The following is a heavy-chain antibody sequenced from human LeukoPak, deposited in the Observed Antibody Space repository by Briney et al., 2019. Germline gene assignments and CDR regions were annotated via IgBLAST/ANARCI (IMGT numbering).Heavy chain of an antibody. CDR2: INHSGST. J-gene: IGHJ4*02. V-gene: IGHV4-34*01. CDR3: ACIAVAGTDY. D-gene: IGHD6-19*01. CDR1: GGSFSGYY. Sequence: PSGTLSLTCAVYGGSFSGYYWSWIRQPPGKGLEWIGEINHSGSTNYNPSLKSRVTISVDTSKNQFSLKLSSVTAADTAVYYCACIAVAGTDYWGQGTLVTVSS.